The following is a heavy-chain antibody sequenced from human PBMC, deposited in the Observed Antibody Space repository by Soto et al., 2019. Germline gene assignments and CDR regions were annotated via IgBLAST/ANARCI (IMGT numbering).Heavy chain of an antibody. D-gene: IGHD3-22*01. J-gene: IGHJ4*02. CDR1: GFTFSHFA. V-gene: IGHV3-23*01. CDR3: AKGRRVGISSALDL. Sequence: EMQLLETGGAVVPPGESLRLSCAASGFTFSHFAMSWVRQRRGKGLEWFSGISGSGSRTYDADPVQGRFSIARDNPNSTLYLQMDSLRGEDTAVYYCAKGRRVGISSALDLWGQGTLVTVSS. CDR2: ISGSGSRT.